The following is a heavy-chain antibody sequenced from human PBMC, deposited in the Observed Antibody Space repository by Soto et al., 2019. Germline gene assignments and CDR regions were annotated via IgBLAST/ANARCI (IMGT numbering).Heavy chain of an antibody. CDR2: ISGSGGST. CDR1: GFTFSSYA. D-gene: IGHD6-19*01. J-gene: IGHJ4*02. V-gene: IGHV3-23*01. Sequence: EVQLLESGGGLVQPGGSLRLSCAASGFTFSSYAMSWVRQAPGKGLEWVSAISGSGGSTYYADSVKGRFTISRDNSKNTLYLQMNSLRAEDTAVYYCAKDGPYIAVAGPYYFDYWGQGTLVTVSS. CDR3: AKDGPYIAVAGPYYFDY.